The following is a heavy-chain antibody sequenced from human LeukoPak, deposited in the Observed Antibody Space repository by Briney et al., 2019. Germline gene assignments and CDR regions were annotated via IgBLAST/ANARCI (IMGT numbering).Heavy chain of an antibody. Sequence: SETLSLTCAVSGGSISGYYWSWIRQPPGKGLEWIGEINHSGSTNYNPSLKSRVTISVDTSKNQFSLKLSSVTAADTAVYYCASEVVGDGYFDNWGQGTLVTVSS. D-gene: IGHD3-16*01. CDR3: ASEVVGDGYFDN. CDR2: INHSGST. J-gene: IGHJ4*02. CDR1: GGSISGYY. V-gene: IGHV4-34*01.